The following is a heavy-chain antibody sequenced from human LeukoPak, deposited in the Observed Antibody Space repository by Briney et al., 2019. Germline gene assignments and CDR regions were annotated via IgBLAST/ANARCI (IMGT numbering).Heavy chain of an antibody. Sequence: SETLSLTCAVYGGSFSGYYWSWIRQPPGKGLEWIGEINHSGSTNYNPSLKSRVTISVDTSKNRFSLKLSSVTAADTAVYYCARGAGGYSYGVDYWGQGTLVTVSS. CDR1: GGSFSGYY. CDR3: ARGAGGYSYGVDY. V-gene: IGHV4-34*01. J-gene: IGHJ4*02. D-gene: IGHD5-18*01. CDR2: INHSGST.